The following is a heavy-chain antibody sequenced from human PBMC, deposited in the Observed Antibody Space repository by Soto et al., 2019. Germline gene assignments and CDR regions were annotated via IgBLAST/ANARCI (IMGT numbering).Heavy chain of an antibody. V-gene: IGHV3-23*01. D-gene: IGHD3-22*01. J-gene: IGHJ4*01. Sequence: EVQLLESGGGLVQPGGSLRLSCAASGITISNYPMSWVRQAPGKGLDWVSGISGSGDRTYYAASAKGRFTISKDISRNSLSLQLDRPGVEDTTVYFCVKDDRGYPSTAPHLGQGTLVTVSS. CDR1: GITISNYP. CDR2: ISGSGDRT. CDR3: VKDDRGYPSTAPH.